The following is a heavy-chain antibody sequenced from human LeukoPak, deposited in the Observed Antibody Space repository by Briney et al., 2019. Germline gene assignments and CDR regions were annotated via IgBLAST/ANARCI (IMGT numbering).Heavy chain of an antibody. CDR2: ISASGTTG. CDR1: GVTFSDYY. Sequence: NPGGSLRLSCAASGVTFSDYYMSWIRQAPGKGLEWVSYISASGTTGYYADSVKGRFTISRDTAKNSLYLQMNSLRAEDTAVYYCARTIVGAAERTFDIWGQGTMVTVSS. V-gene: IGHV3-11*01. D-gene: IGHD1-26*01. J-gene: IGHJ3*02. CDR3: ARTIVGAAERTFDI.